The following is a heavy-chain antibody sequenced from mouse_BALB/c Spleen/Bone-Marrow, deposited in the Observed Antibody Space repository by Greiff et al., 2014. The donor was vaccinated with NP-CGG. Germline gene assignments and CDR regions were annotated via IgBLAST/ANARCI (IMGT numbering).Heavy chain of an antibody. CDR1: GYSFIGYF. V-gene: IGHV1-20*02. CDR3: SRGGDY. J-gene: IGHJ2*01. Sequence: VQLQQSGPEMVKPGASVKISRKASGYSFIGYFINWVMQSHGKSLEWIGRINPYNSDSVYNQKFRGKATLTVDKSSSTAHMELRSLSSEDSAVYYCSRGGDYWGQGTTLTVSS. CDR2: INPYNSDS.